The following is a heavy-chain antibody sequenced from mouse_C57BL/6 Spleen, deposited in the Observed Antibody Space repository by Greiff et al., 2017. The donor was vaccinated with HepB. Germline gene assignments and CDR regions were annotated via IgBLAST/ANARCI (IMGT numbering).Heavy chain of an antibody. V-gene: IGHV5-15*01. CDR3: ARHMGVGYEDAMDY. CDR1: GFTFSDYG. D-gene: IGHD2-2*01. J-gene: IGHJ4*01. Sequence: EVKLVESGGGLVQPGGSLKLSCAASGFTFSDYGMAWVRQAPRKGPEWVAFISNLAYSIYYADTVTGRFTISRENAKNTLYLEMSSLRSEDTAMYYCARHMGVGYEDAMDYWGQGTSVTVSS. CDR2: ISNLAYSI.